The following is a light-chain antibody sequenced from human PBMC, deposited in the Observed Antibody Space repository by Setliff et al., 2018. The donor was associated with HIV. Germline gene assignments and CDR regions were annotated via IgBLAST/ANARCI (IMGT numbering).Light chain of an antibody. J-gene: IGLJ1*01. Sequence: QSVLTQPPLASGTPGQRVSISCSGSSSNIGSNTVNWYQQLPGTAPKLLIYSNNQRPSGVPDRFSGSQSGTSASLAISGLQSEDEADYFCAAWDDSLNDYVFGTGTKVTVL. CDR3: AAWDDSLNDYV. V-gene: IGLV1-44*01. CDR2: SNN. CDR1: SSNIGSNT.